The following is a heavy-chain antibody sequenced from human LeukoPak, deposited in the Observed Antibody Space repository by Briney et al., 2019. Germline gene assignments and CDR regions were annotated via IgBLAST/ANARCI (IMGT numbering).Heavy chain of an antibody. CDR3: ARDPGSSSFDY. Sequence: GGSLRLSCAASGFTFSSYWMSWVRQAPGKGLEWVANIKQDGSEKYYVDSVKGRFTISRDNAKNSLYLQMNSLRADDTAVYYCARDPGSSSFDYWGQGTLVTVSS. V-gene: IGHV3-7*01. D-gene: IGHD6-13*01. CDR1: GFTFSSYW. J-gene: IGHJ4*02. CDR2: IKQDGSEK.